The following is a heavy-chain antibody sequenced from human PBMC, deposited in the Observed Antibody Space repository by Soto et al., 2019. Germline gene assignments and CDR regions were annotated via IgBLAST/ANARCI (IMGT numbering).Heavy chain of an antibody. CDR3: ARYGSGAGDY. CDR1: GFTFSSHW. D-gene: IGHD6-19*01. J-gene: IGHJ4*02. Sequence: EVQLVESGGGLVQPGGSLRLSCAASGFTFSSHWMYWVRQAPGKGLVWVSRINTDGSDTSYADSVKGRFTISRDNTKNTLFLLMNSLRTEDTAVYYCARYGSGAGDYWGQGTLVTVSS. V-gene: IGHV3-74*01. CDR2: INTDGSDT.